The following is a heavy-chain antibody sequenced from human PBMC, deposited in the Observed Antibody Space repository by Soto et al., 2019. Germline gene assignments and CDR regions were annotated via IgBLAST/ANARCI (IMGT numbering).Heavy chain of an antibody. CDR1: GGFISNGGYY. V-gene: IGHV4-31*03. J-gene: IGHJ4*02. CDR3: ARAPLYPTY. D-gene: IGHD2-2*02. CDR2: NYYSGST. Sequence: SETLSLTCTVSGGFISNGGYYWSWIRQHPGKGLEWIGYNYYSGSTSYNPSLKSRVTISVDTSKNQFSRKLTSVTAADTAVYYCARAPLYPTYWGKGTLVTSPQ.